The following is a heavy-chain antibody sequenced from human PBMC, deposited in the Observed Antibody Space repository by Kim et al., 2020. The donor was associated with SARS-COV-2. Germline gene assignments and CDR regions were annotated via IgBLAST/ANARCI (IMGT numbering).Heavy chain of an antibody. CDR3: ARDKLEMATIVY. V-gene: IGHV3-33*01. D-gene: IGHD5-12*01. Sequence: YDAASAEGRFTISRDNTKNTLYLQMNSLRAEDTAVYCCARDKLEMATIVYWGQGTLVTVSS. J-gene: IGHJ4*02.